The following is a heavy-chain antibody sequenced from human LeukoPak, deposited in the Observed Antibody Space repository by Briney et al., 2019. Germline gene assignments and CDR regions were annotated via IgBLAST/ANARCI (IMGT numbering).Heavy chain of an antibody. V-gene: IGHV3-23*01. CDR1: GFTFSSYA. J-gene: IGHJ3*02. Sequence: GGSLRLSCAASGFTFSSYAMSWVRQAPGKGLEWVSAISGSGGSTYYADSVKGRFTISRDNSKNTLYLQMNSLRAEDTAVYYCAKDRNYYDSSGYFGSSPYDAFDIWGQGTMVTVSS. CDR2: ISGSGGST. D-gene: IGHD3-22*01. CDR3: AKDRNYYDSSGYFGSSPYDAFDI.